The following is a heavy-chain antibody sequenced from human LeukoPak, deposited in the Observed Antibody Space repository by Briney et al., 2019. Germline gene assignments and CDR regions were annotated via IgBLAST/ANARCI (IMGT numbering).Heavy chain of an antibody. J-gene: IGHJ5*02. V-gene: IGHV4-34*01. Sequence: SETLSLTCAVSGGSFSGYYWSWIRLPPGKGLEWVGEINHSGSTSYNPSLKSRVTISVDTSKNQFSLKLSSVTAADTAVYYCARGRRQQLVHGRCWFDPWGQGTLVTVSS. CDR1: GGSFSGYY. CDR3: ARGRRQQLVHGRCWFDP. CDR2: INHSGST. D-gene: IGHD6-13*01.